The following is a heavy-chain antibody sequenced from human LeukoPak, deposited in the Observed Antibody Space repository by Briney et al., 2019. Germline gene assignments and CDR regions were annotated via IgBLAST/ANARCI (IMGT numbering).Heavy chain of an antibody. CDR2: IYYSGST. CDR3: ASSYSSSRPPAFDI. D-gene: IGHD6-6*01. J-gene: IGHJ3*02. CDR1: GGSISSGDYY. V-gene: IGHV4-30-4*08. Sequence: SETLSLTCTVSGGSISSGDYYWSWIRQPPGKGLEWIGYIYYSGSTYYNPSLKSRVTISVDTSKNQFSLKLSSATAADTAVYYCASSYSSSRPPAFDIWGQGTMVTVSS.